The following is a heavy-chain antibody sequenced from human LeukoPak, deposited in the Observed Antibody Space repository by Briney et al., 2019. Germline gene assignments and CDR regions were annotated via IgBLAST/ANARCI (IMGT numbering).Heavy chain of an antibody. CDR2: ISYDGSNK. J-gene: IGHJ4*02. V-gene: IGHV3-30*18. CDR3: AKDQEEGYSYGCYFDY. Sequence: GGSLRLSCAASGFTFSSYGMHWVRQAPGKGLEWVAVISYDGSNKYYADSVKGRFTISRDNSKNTLYLQMNSLRAEDTAVYYCAKDQEEGYSYGCYFDYWGQGTLVAVSS. D-gene: IGHD5-18*01. CDR1: GFTFSSYG.